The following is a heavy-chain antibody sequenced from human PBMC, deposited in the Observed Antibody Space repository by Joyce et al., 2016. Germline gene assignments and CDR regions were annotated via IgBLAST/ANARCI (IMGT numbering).Heavy chain of an antibody. J-gene: IGHJ4*02. CDR3: ARVRDFYGSGSQPLDY. CDR2: IKQDGSEK. V-gene: IGHV3-7*01. CDR1: GFTFSSYW. D-gene: IGHD3-10*01. Sequence: EVQLVESGGGLVQPGGSLRLSCAASGFTFSSYWMTWVRQAPGEGLEWVANIKQDGSEKYYVDSVKGRFTISRDNAKNSLYLQMNSLRAEDTAVYYCARVRDFYGSGSQPLDYWGQGTLVTVSS.